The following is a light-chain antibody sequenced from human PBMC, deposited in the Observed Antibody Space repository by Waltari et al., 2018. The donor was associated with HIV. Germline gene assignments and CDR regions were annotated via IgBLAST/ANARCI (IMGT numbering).Light chain of an antibody. V-gene: IGLV1-40*01. CDR2: GNK. Sequence: QSMLTQPPPVSGAPGQRVTISCTGSSSTIGADYDVPWYQQIPGTAPKLLISGNKNRPSGVPDRFSASKSGTSASLTISGLQAEDEADYFCQSYDISLSASVVFGGGTRLTVL. CDR3: QSYDISLSASVV. CDR1: SSTIGADYD. J-gene: IGLJ2*01.